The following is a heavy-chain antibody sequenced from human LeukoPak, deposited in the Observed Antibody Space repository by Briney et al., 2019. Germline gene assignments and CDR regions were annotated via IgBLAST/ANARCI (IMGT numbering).Heavy chain of an antibody. CDR1: GGTFSSYA. V-gene: IGHV1-69*05. Sequence: ASVKVSCKASGGTFSSYAISWVRQAPGQGLEWMGGIIPNFGTANYAQKLQGRVTMTTDTSTSTAYMELRSLRSDDTAVYYCARVPRYCSGGSCSSHHFYGMDVWGQGTTVTVSS. CDR3: ARVPRYCSGGSCSSHHFYGMDV. CDR2: IIPNFGTA. D-gene: IGHD2-15*01. J-gene: IGHJ6*02.